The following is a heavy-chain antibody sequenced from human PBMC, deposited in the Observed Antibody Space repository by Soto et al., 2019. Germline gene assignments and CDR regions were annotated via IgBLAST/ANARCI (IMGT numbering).Heavy chain of an antibody. CDR1: GFTFSSYG. CDR3: AKSRACSSWYEGDS. D-gene: IGHD6-13*01. Sequence: QVQLVESGGGVVQPGRSLRLSCAASGFTFSSYGMQWVRQAPGKGLEWMAVISNEGDYQYYADSVKGRFTISRDNSNNTLYLQMDTLRPEDTGVYFCAKSRACSSWYEGDSWGQGTLVTVSS. J-gene: IGHJ4*02. V-gene: IGHV3-30*18. CDR2: ISNEGDYQ.